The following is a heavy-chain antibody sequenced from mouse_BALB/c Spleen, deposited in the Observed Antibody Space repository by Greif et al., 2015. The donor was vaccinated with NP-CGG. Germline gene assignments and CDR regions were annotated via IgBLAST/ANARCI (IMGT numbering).Heavy chain of an antibody. D-gene: IGHD1-1*01. CDR1: GYSITSGYY. CDR2: ISYDGSN. V-gene: IGHV3-6*02. J-gene: IGHJ1*01. CDR3: ARDPFYYYGSSYWYFDV. Sequence: EVKLMESGPGLVKPSQSLSLTCSVTGYSITSGYYWNWIRQFPGNKLEWMGYISYDGSNNYNPSLKNRISITRDTSKNQFFLKLNSVTTEVTATYYCARDPFYYYGSSYWYFDVWGAGTTVTVSS.